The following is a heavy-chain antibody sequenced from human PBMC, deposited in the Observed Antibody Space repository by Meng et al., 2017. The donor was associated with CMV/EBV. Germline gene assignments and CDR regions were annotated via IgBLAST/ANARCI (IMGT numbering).Heavy chain of an antibody. D-gene: IGHD6-13*01. CDR3: ARHKGASSSWRGGFDY. Sequence: ASVKVSCKASGYTFTSYDMNWVRQATGQGLEWMGWMNPNSGNTGYAQKFQGRVTMTRNTSISTAYMELSSLSSVTAADMAVYYCARHKGASSSWRGGFDYWGQGTLVTVSS. CDR2: MNPNSGNT. J-gene: IGHJ4*02. CDR1: GYTFTSYD. V-gene: IGHV1-8*01.